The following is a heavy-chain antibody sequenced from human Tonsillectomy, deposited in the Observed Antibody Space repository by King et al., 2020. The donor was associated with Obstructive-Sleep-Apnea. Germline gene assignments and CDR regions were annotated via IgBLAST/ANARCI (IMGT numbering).Heavy chain of an antibody. CDR2: MYYSGNT. V-gene: IGHV4-59*08. J-gene: IGHJ4*02. Sequence: QLQESGPGLVKPSETLSLTCTVSGGSISNYYWSWIRQPPGKGLEWIGYMYYSGNTNFNPSLKSRVTISADTSKIQFSLRLSSVTAADTAVYYCARHRGWEDYCWYGGHLCHRGQGNLV. CDR1: GGSISNYY. D-gene: IGHD2/OR15-2a*01. CDR3: ARHRGWEDYCWYGGHLCH.